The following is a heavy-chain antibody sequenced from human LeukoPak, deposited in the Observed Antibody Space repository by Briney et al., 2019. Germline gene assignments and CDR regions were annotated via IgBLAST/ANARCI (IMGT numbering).Heavy chain of an antibody. D-gene: IGHD3-9*01. CDR1: GSTVSSNY. Sequence: GGSLRLSCAASGSTVSSNYMNWVRQAPGKGLEWVSVIYSGGSAYYADSVKGRFTISRDNSKNTLYLQMNSLRADDTALYYCASQRRVDLGYAFNLWGQGTMVTVSS. J-gene: IGHJ3*01. CDR3: ASQRRVDLGYAFNL. CDR2: IYSGGSA. V-gene: IGHV3-66*04.